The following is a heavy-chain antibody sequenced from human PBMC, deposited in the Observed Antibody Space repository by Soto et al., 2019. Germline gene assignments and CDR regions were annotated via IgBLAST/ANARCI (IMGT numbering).Heavy chain of an antibody. Sequence: RASVKVSCKASGYTFTSYGISWVRQAPGQGLEWMGWISAYNGNTNYAQKLQGRVTMTTDTSTSTAYMELRSLRSDDTAVYYCARGITTIGYYYYGMDVWGQGTTVTVSS. CDR2: ISAYNGNT. CDR1: GYTFTSYG. D-gene: IGHD3-10*02. J-gene: IGHJ6*02. V-gene: IGHV1-18*04. CDR3: ARGITTIGYYYYGMDV.